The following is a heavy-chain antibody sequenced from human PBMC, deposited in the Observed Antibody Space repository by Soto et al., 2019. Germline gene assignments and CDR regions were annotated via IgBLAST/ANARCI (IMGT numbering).Heavy chain of an antibody. CDR2: IYHSGST. J-gene: IGHJ5*02. V-gene: IGHV4-30-2*01. CDR1: GGSISSGGYS. Sequence: QLQLQESGSGLVKPSQTLSLTCAVSGGSISSGGYSGGWMRQPPWKGLKWIWYIYHSGSTYDNPALRSRVTISVDRSKKQFALELSSGPAGDTAVYYWARGDIWFDPWGQGTLVNVSS. D-gene: IGHD2-15*01. CDR3: ARGDIWFDP.